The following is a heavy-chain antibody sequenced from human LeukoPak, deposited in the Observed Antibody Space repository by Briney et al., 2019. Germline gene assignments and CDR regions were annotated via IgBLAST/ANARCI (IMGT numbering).Heavy chain of an antibody. Sequence: GESLRLSCAASGFTFSSYCMNWVRQATGKGLEWVSCISSASNTIYYADYLKGRVTIYRDNAKNSLYLQRNSLRAEDTAMYYCARDGWFGDYNWFDPWGQGTLVTVSS. CDR2: ISSASNTI. CDR1: GFTFSSYC. J-gene: IGHJ5*02. V-gene: IGHV3-48*01. D-gene: IGHD3-10*01. CDR3: ARDGWFGDYNWFDP.